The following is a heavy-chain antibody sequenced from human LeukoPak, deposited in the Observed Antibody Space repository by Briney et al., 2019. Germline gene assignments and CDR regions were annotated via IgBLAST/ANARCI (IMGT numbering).Heavy chain of an antibody. J-gene: IGHJ4*02. CDR3: ARHRGSSSWYRIAVAGRRGFDY. Sequence: SETLSLTCAVYGGSFSGYYWSWIRQPPGKGLEWIGEINHSGSTNYNPSLKSRVTISVDTSKNQFSLKLSSVTAADTAVYYCARHRGSSSWYRIAVAGRRGFDYWGQGTLVTVSS. CDR2: INHSGST. CDR1: GGSFSGYY. D-gene: IGHD6-19*01. V-gene: IGHV4-34*01.